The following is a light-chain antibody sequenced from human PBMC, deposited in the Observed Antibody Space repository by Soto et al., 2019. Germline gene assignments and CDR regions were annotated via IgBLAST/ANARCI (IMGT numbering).Light chain of an antibody. CDR3: QQYNSYSRRT. V-gene: IGKV1-5*01. Sequence: DIQMTQSPSTLSASVGDRVTITCRASQSISSWLAWYQQKPGKAPKLLIYDASSLESGVPSRFSGSGSGTEFTLTISRLQPDDFATYYCQQYNSYSRRTFGQGTKVESK. J-gene: IGKJ1*01. CDR2: DAS. CDR1: QSISSW.